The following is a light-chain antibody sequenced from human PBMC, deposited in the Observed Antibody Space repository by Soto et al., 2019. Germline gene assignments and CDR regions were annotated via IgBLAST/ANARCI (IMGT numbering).Light chain of an antibody. V-gene: IGKV3-11*01. J-gene: IGKJ4*01. CDR3: QQRSNWPLT. CDR2: DAS. CDR1: QSVSSY. Sequence: EIVLTQSPATLSLSPGERATLSCRASQSVSSYLSWYQQKPGQAPRLLIYDASNSATGIPASFSGSGSGTVFTLTISILEPEDFAVYYCQQRSNWPLTFGGGTKVEIK.